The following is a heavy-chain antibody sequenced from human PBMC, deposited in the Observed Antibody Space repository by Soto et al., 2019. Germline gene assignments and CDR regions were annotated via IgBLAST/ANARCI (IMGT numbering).Heavy chain of an antibody. J-gene: IGHJ6*02. Sequence: SETLSLTCTVSGGSISSGGYYWSWIRQHPGKGLEWIGYIYYSGSTYYNPSLKSRVTISVDTSKNQFSLKLSSVTAADTAVYYCASYCSSTSCYTPRKGYYGMDVWGQGTTVTVSS. CDR2: IYYSGST. V-gene: IGHV4-31*03. D-gene: IGHD2-2*02. CDR3: ASYCSSTSCYTPRKGYYGMDV. CDR1: GGSISSGGYY.